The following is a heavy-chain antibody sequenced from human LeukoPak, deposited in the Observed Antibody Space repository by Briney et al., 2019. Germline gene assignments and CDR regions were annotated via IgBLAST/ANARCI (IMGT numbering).Heavy chain of an antibody. CDR3: ARASSSTSLANWFDP. CDR2: INHSGST. Sequence: SETLSLTCAVYGGSFSGYYWGWIRQPPGKGLEWIGEINHSGSTNYNPSLKSRVTISVDTSKNQFSLKLSSVTAADTAVYYCARASSSTSLANWFDPWGQGTLVTVSS. CDR1: GGSFSGYY. D-gene: IGHD2-2*01. V-gene: IGHV4-34*01. J-gene: IGHJ5*02.